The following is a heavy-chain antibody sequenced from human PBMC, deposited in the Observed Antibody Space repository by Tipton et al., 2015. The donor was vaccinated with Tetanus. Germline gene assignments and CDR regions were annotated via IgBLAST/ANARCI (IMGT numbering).Heavy chain of an antibody. CDR3: ARGSDIVVVPGVTRADWFDP. V-gene: IGHV4-4*07. J-gene: IGHJ5*02. D-gene: IGHD2-2*01. CDR2: VDRSGTT. CDR1: GVSISGYY. Sequence: TLSLTCTVSGVSISGYYWSWIRQPAGKGLEWIGRVDRSGTTTYNPSLKGRVTMSLDTSKNQFSLKVTSVTAADTAMYYCARGSDIVVVPGVTRADWFDPWGQGTLVTVSS.